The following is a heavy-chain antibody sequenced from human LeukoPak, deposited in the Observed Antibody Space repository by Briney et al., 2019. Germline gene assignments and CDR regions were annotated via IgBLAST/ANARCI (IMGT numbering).Heavy chain of an antibody. V-gene: IGHV4-39*01. CDR3: SRHVNTFDY. CDR1: RVSISSRNHY. J-gene: IGHJ4*02. CDR2: IFYTGNN. Sequence: SQTLSLTCSVARVSISSRNHYRGWIRQPPGKGLEWIGSIFYTGNNYYNPSLRSRVTMSVDTSKNHLSLNLSAVTAADMAVYYCSRHVNTFDYWGQGALVTVSS.